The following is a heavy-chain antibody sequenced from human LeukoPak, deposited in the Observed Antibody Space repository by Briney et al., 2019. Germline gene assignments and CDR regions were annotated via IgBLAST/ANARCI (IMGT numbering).Heavy chain of an antibody. J-gene: IGHJ4*02. Sequence: GGSLRLSCAASGFTFSSYWMSWVRQAPGKGLEWVAIISYDGSNEYYADSVKGRFTISRDNSKNTLYLQMNSLRAEDTAVYYCAREGTWSYYYDYWGQGTLVTVSS. CDR1: GFTFSSYW. CDR3: AREGTWSYYYDY. D-gene: IGHD1-26*01. V-gene: IGHV3-30*14. CDR2: ISYDGSNE.